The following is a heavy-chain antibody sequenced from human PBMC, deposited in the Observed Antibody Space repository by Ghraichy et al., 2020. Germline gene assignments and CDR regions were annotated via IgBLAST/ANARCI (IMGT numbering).Heavy chain of an antibody. CDR2: VKPDGGEK. V-gene: IGHV3-7*01. D-gene: IGHD1-1*01. J-gene: IGHJ3*01. Sequence: GGSLRLSCAASGFMFSSYWVTWVRQAPGKGLEWVANVKPDGGEKNYVGSVKGRFTISRDNAKNSLYLQMNSLRAEDTAVYYCAKCRGTTWNDALDGWGQGTMVTVSS. CDR3: AKCRGTTWNDALDG. CDR1: GFMFSSYW.